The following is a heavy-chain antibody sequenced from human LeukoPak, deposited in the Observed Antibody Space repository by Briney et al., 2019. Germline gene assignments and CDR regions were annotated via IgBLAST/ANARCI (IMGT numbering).Heavy chain of an antibody. CDR2: ISGSGGSGST. CDR1: GFTFSSYA. D-gene: IGHD5-18*01. CDR3: AKDQGTGYSYGNYFDD. J-gene: IGHJ4*02. V-gene: IGHV3-23*01. Sequence: GGSLRLSCAASGFTFSSYAMTWVRQAPGKGLEWVSIISGSGGSGSTYYADSVKGRFTISRDNSKKTLYLQMNSLRAEDTAVYYCAKDQGTGYSYGNYFDDWGQGTLVTVSS.